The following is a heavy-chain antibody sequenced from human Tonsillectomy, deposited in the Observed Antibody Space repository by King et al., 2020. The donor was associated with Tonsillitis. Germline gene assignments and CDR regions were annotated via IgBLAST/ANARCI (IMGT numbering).Heavy chain of an antibody. CDR1: GFTFRSNA. V-gene: IGHV3-23*04. CDR3: AKDGVGGNCSGGSCILDAFDI. J-gene: IGHJ3*02. CDR2: ISGRGGST. Sequence: VQLVESGGGLVQPGGSLRLPCAASGFTFRSNAMSWVRQAPGKGLEWVSVISGRGGSTYYADSVTGRVTIPRDNSKNTLYLQMNSLRAEDTAVYYCAKDGVGGNCSGGSCILDAFDIWGQGTMVTVSS. D-gene: IGHD2-15*01.